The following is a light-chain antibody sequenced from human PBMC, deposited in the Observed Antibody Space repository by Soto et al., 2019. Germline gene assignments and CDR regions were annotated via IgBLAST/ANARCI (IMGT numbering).Light chain of an antibody. CDR3: SSYTSSSSYG. CDR1: SSDVGSYNY. Sequence: QSALTQPASVYGSPGQSITISCTGTSSDVGSYNYVSWYQQHPGKAPKLMIYDVSNRPSGVSNRFSGSKSGNTASLTISGLQAEDEADYYCSSYTSSSSYGFGTGTKVTV. CDR2: DVS. V-gene: IGLV2-14*01. J-gene: IGLJ1*01.